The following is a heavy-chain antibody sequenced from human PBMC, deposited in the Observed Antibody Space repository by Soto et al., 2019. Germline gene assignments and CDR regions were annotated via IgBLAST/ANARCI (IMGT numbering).Heavy chain of an antibody. CDR3: ATVITMVRGVGYYYGMDV. D-gene: IGHD3-10*01. CDR2: IYYSGST. CDR1: GGSISSGDYY. V-gene: IGHV4-30-4*01. J-gene: IGHJ6*02. Sequence: TSETLSLTCTVSGGSISSGDYYWSWIRQPPGKGLEWIGYIYYSGSTYYNPSLKSRVTISVDTSKNQFSLKLSSVTAADTAVYYCATVITMVRGVGYYYGMDVWGQGTTVTVSS.